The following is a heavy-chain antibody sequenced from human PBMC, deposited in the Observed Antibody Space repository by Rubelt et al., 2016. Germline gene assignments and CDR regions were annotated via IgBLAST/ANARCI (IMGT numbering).Heavy chain of an antibody. J-gene: IGHJ4*02. D-gene: IGHD4-23*01. CDR2: ISASGGST. V-gene: IGHV3-23*04. CDR1: GFTFSRYA. CDR3: ARRGPGGSADDY. Sequence: EVKLVESGGGLVKRGGSLRISCEGSGFTFSRYAIVWVRQAPGKGLEWVSYISASGGSTVYADSVKGRFTISRDNSKNTLYLQMNSLRAGDTALYYCARRGPGGSADDYWGQGALVTVSS.